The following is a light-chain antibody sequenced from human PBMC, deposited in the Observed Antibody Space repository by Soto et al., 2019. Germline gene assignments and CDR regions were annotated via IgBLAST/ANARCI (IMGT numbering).Light chain of an antibody. V-gene: IGLV2-14*01. CDR3: SSYTSSSTLVV. CDR2: EVS. J-gene: IGLJ2*01. Sequence: QSVLTQPASVSGSPGQSITISCTGTSSDGGGYNYVSWYQQHPGKAPKLMIYEVSNRPSGVSNRFSGSKSGNTASLTISGLQAEDEGDYYCSSYTSSSTLVVFGGGTKLTVL. CDR1: SSDGGGYNY.